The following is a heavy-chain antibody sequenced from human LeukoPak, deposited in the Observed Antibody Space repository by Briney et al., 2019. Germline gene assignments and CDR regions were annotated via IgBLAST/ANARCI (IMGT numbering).Heavy chain of an antibody. CDR2: INHSGST. D-gene: IGHD3-22*01. J-gene: IGHJ3*02. Sequence: SETLSLTCAVYGGSFSGYYWSWIRQPPGKGLEWIGEINHSGSTNYNPSLKSRVTISVDTSKNQFSLKLSSVTAADTAVYYCATPNYYDSSGYYSGGSAFDIWGQGTMVTVSS. V-gene: IGHV4-34*01. CDR3: ATPNYYDSSGYYSGGSAFDI. CDR1: GGSFSGYY.